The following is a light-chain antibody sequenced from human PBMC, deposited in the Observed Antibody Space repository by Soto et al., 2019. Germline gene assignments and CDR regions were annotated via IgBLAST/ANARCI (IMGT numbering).Light chain of an antibody. CDR1: QSVSIH. CDR3: QQYGSSPWT. CDR2: DTS. Sequence: ETVLTQSPGTLSVSLGERATLSCRASQSVSIHLACYQQKPCQAPRLLIYDTSNRATGIPDRFSGSGSGTDFTLTISRLEPEDFAVYYCQQYGSSPWTFGQGTKVDI. V-gene: IGKV3-20*01. J-gene: IGKJ1*01.